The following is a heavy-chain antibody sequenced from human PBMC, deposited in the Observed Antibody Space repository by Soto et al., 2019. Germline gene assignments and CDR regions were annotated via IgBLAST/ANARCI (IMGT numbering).Heavy chain of an antibody. CDR1: GYSFTSYW. D-gene: IGHD3-16*01. Sequence: PGESLKISCXGSGYSFTSYWIGWVRQMPGKGLEWVGIIYPGDSDTRYSPSFQGQVTISADKSISTAYLQWSSLKASDTAMYYCARLDTFGGGAAAYYYYGMDVWGQGTTVTVS. V-gene: IGHV5-51*01. CDR3: ARLDTFGGGAAAYYYYGMDV. J-gene: IGHJ6*02. CDR2: IYPGDSDT.